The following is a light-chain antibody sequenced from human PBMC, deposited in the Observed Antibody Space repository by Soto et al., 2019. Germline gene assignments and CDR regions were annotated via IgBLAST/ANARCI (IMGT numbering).Light chain of an antibody. CDR2: SAS. J-gene: IGKJ3*01. V-gene: IGKV3-15*01. CDR3: QQYNNWPYT. CDR1: QSVYSN. Sequence: ETVMTQSPATLSVSPGERATLSCRASQSVYSNLAWYQQRPGQPPRLLIYSASTSATGIPARFSGSGSGTEFTLTISSLQSEDFAVYYCQQYNNWPYTFGPGTKVDIK.